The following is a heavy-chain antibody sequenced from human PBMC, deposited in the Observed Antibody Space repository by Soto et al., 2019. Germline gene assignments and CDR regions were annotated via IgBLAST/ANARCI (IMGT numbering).Heavy chain of an antibody. D-gene: IGHD3-10*01. V-gene: IGHV1-2*04. CDR2: INPNSGGT. CDR1: GYTFTGYY. CDR3: ARDGGDGSGCPGGFDP. Sequence: ASVKVSCKASGYTFTGYYMHWVRQAPGQGLEWMGWINPNSGGTNYAQKFQGWVTMTRDTSISTAYMELSRLRSDDTAVYYCARDGGDGSGCPGGFDPWGQGTLVTVST. J-gene: IGHJ5*02.